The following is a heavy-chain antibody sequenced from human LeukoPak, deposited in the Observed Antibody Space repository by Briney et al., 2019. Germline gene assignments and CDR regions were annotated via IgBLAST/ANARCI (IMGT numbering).Heavy chain of an antibody. D-gene: IGHD1-26*01. Sequence: SENLSLTCSVSAGSISSSSWWSWVRQSPVKGLEWIGEIYLYGTTNYNPSLKSRVTMSVDRSKNQFSLKLSSVTAADTAVYYCARQKWEQQGRDYYFNGLDVWGPGTTVTVSS. V-gene: IGHV4-4*02. J-gene: IGHJ6*02. CDR1: AGSISSSSW. CDR3: ARQKWEQQGRDYYFNGLDV. CDR2: IYLYGTT.